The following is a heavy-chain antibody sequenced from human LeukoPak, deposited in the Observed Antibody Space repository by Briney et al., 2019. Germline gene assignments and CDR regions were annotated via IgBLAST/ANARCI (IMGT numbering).Heavy chain of an antibody. CDR1: GGSINNYY. Sequence: PSETLSLTCTVSGGSINNYYWIWIRQPPGKGLEWIGYIYFSGTTNYNPSLKSRVTISVDPSKNQFSLKLSSVTAADTAVYYCARHTGTTWFYDTWGQGTLVTVSS. V-gene: IGHV4-59*08. J-gene: IGHJ5*02. D-gene: IGHD1-1*01. CDR3: ARHTGTTWFYDT. CDR2: IYFSGTT.